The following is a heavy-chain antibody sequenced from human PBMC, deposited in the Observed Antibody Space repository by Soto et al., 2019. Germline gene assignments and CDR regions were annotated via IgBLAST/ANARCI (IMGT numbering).Heavy chain of an antibody. J-gene: IGHJ4*02. CDR1: GFTFSSYA. Sequence: QVQLVESGGGVVQPGRSLRLSCAASGFTFSSYAMHWVRQAPGKGLEWVAVISYDGSNKYYADSVKGRFTISRDNSKNTLYLQMNSLRAEDTAVYYCARDTHDYVWGSYRYWGQGTLVTVSS. CDR3: ARDTHDYVWGSYRY. V-gene: IGHV3-30-3*01. CDR2: ISYDGSNK. D-gene: IGHD3-16*02.